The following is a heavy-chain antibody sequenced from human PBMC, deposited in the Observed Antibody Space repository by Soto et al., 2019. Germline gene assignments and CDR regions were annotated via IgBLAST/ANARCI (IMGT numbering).Heavy chain of an antibody. CDR3: ANVWKLMAGTDF. V-gene: IGHV3-23*01. Sequence: GGSLRLSCAASGSTFSSYAMSWVRQAPGKGLEWVSTISSTGGRTYYADSVKSRYTISRDNSKNTLFLKMNSLRAEDTAIYYFANVWKLMAGTDFWGQGTLVTVSS. D-gene: IGHD6-19*01. J-gene: IGHJ4*02. CDR1: GSTFSSYA. CDR2: ISSTGGRT.